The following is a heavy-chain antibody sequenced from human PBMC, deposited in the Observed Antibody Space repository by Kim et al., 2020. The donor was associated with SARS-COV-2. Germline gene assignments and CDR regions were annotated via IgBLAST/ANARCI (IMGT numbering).Heavy chain of an antibody. V-gene: IGHV1-2*04. J-gene: IGHJ4*02. CDR3: ARGRGYYDILTAPGDFDY. CDR1: GYTFTGYY. D-gene: IGHD3-9*01. CDR2: INPNSGGT. Sequence: ASVKVSCKASGYTFTGYYMHWVRQAPGQGLEWMGWINPNSGGTNYAQKFQGWVTMTRDTSISTAYMELSRLRSDDTAVYYCARGRGYYDILTAPGDFDYWGQGTLVTVSS.